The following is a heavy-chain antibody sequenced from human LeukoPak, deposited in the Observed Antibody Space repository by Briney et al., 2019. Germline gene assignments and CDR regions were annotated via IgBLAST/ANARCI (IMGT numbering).Heavy chain of an antibody. CDR2: INPNSGGT. D-gene: IGHD3-22*01. V-gene: IGHV1-2*02. CDR1: GFTFTSHY. Sequence: GASVKVSCKASGFTFTSHYIHWVRQAPGQGLEWMGWINPNSGGTNYAQKFQGRVTMTRDTSISTAYMELSRLRSDDTAVYYCARVGYDSSGLQGYYFDYWGQGTLVTVSS. J-gene: IGHJ4*02. CDR3: ARVGYDSSGLQGYYFDY.